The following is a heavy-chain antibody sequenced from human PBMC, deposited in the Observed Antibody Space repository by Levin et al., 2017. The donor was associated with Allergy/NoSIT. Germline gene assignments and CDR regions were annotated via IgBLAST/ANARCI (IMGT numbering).Heavy chain of an antibody. CDR2: ISYDGSNK. V-gene: IGHV3-30-3*01. D-gene: IGHD2-2*01. Sequence: GESLKISCAASGFTFSSYAMHWVRQAPGKGLEWVAVISYDGSNKYYADPVKGRFTISRDNSKNTLYLQMNSLRAEDTAVYYCARVETLGYCSSTSCYEGGYFDYWGQGTLVTVSS. CDR1: GFTFSSYA. J-gene: IGHJ4*02. CDR3: ARVETLGYCSSTSCYEGGYFDY.